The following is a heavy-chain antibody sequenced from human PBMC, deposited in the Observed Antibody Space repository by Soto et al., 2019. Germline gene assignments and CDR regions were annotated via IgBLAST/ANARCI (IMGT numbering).Heavy chain of an antibody. CDR2: ISDSGGST. V-gene: IGHV3-23*01. CDR3: AREERGYGRGWPDVG. Sequence: EVQLLESGGGLVQPGGSLRLSCAASGFTFSRYAMRWVRQAPGKGLEWVSAISDSGGSTYYEDSVKGRFTISRDNSKNALYLEMSGLRAEDTPLYYCAREERGYGRGWPDVGWGKGSLVTVSS. CDR1: GFTFSRYA. J-gene: IGHJ4*02. D-gene: IGHD6-19*01.